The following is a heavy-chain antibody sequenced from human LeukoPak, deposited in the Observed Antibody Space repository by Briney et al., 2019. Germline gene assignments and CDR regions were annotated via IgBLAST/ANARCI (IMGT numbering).Heavy chain of an antibody. Sequence: SETLSLTCAVYGGSFSGYYWSWIRQPPGKGLEWIGEINHSGSTNYNPSLKSRVTISVDTSKNQFSLRLSSVTAADTAMYYCARRLLGYCSGGSCYSGYFQHWGQGTLVTVSS. D-gene: IGHD2-15*01. V-gene: IGHV4-34*01. CDR2: INHSGST. J-gene: IGHJ1*01. CDR1: GGSFSGYY. CDR3: ARRLLGYCSGGSCYSGYFQH.